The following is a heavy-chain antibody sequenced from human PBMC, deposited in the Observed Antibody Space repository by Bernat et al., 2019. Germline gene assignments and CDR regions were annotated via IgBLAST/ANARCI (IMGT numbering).Heavy chain of an antibody. CDR3: AKVLGSGSYLAFDI. D-gene: IGHD1-26*01. V-gene: IGHV3-23*01. Sequence: EVQLLESGGGLVQPGGSLRLSYAASGFTFSSYAMSWVRQAPGKGLEWVSTISRSGGSTYYADSVKGRFTISKDNSKNTLFLQMNSLRAEDTALYYCAKVLGSGSYLAFDIWGQGTVVTVSS. J-gene: IGHJ3*02. CDR1: GFTFSSYA. CDR2: ISRSGGST.